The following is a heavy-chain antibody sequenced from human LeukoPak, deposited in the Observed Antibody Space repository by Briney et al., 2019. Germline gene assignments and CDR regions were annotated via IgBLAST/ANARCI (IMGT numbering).Heavy chain of an antibody. D-gene: IGHD3-22*01. CDR3: ARATAKYYDSSGYIFDY. V-gene: IGHV4-34*01. CDR2: INHSGST. Sequence: SETLSLTCAVSGGSFSGYYWSWIRQPPGKGLEWIGEINHSGSTNYNPSLKSRGTISVDTSKNQFSLKLSSVTAADTAVYYCARATAKYYDSSGYIFDYWGQGTLVTVSS. J-gene: IGHJ4*02. CDR1: GGSFSGYY.